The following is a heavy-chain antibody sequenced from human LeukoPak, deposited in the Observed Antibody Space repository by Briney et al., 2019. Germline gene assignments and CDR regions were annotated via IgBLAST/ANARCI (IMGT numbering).Heavy chain of an antibody. D-gene: IGHD3-9*01. Sequence: SVKVSCKASGGTFSSYAISWVRQAPGQGLEWMGGIIPIFGTANYAQKFQGRVTITADESTSTAYMELSSLRSEDTAVYYCARGLTYYDILTGYYSFDYWGQGTLVTVSS. CDR2: IIPIFGTA. J-gene: IGHJ4*02. V-gene: IGHV1-69*01. CDR3: ARGLTYYDILTGYYSFDY. CDR1: GGTFSSYA.